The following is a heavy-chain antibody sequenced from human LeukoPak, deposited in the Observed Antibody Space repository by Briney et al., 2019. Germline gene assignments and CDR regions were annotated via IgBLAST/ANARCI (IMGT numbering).Heavy chain of an antibody. D-gene: IGHD3-22*01. CDR3: ARVAVTVTPIVVVIYLVDY. CDR2: ISSSSSTI. V-gene: IGHV3-48*01. Sequence: GSLRLSCAASGFAFSSYSMNWVRQAPGKGLEWVSYISSSSSTIYYADSVKGRFTISRDNAKNSLYLQMNSLRAEDTAVYYCARVAVTVTPIVVVIYLVDYWGQGTLVTVSS. J-gene: IGHJ4*02. CDR1: GFAFSSYS.